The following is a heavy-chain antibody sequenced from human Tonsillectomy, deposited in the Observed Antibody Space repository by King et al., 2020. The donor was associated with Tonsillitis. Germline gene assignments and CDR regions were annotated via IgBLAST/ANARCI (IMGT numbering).Heavy chain of an antibody. CDR3: AKRGFGRGGTFNY. V-gene: IGHV3-43*02. Sequence: VQLVESGGGVVQPGGSLRLSCAASGFTFCDYTMHWIRQAPGKGLEWVSLISGDLIDTYYADHGKGRFTISRDNSKNSLYLQMNSLRAEDTALYYCAKRGFGRGGTFNYWGQGTLVTVSS. CDR1: GFTFCDYT. D-gene: IGHD3-16*01. J-gene: IGHJ4*02. CDR2: ISGDLIDT.